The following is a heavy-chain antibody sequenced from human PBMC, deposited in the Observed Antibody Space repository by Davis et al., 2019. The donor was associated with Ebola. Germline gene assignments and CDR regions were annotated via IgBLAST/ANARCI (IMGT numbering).Heavy chain of an antibody. Sequence: PSETLSLTCTVSGASFSPYYWSWIRQPPGKGLEWIGTVYYSAAAWYNTSLQSRVLISIDTSRNQFSLEVNSMTAADTAVYYCARRVGDYRHFGGYYLDHWGQGILVTVSS. CDR1: GASFSPYY. CDR2: VYYSAAA. J-gene: IGHJ4*02. D-gene: IGHD4-17*01. V-gene: IGHV4-39*01. CDR3: ARRVGDYRHFGGYYLDH.